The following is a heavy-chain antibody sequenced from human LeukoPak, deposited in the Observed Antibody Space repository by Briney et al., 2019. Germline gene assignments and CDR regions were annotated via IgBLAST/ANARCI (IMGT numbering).Heavy chain of an antibody. Sequence: HSETLSLTCAVYGGSFSGYYWSWIRQPPGKGLEWIGEINHSGSTYYNPSLKSRVTISVDRSKNQFSLKLSSVTAADTAVYYCARGTTVTPFDYWGQGTLVTVSS. CDR1: GGSFSGYY. CDR3: ARGTTVTPFDY. V-gene: IGHV4-34*01. CDR2: INHSGST. J-gene: IGHJ4*02. D-gene: IGHD4-11*01.